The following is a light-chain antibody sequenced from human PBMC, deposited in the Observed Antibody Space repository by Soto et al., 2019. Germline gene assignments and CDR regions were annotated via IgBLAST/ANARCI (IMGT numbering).Light chain of an antibody. J-gene: IGKJ2*01. Sequence: DIVMTQSPLSLPVTPGEPASISCRSSQSLLHSNGYNYLDWYLQKPGQSPQLLIALGANRASGVPDRFSGSGAGTDFTLKVSRVEADDVGVYYCMQALQTPLTFGQGTKLEI. CDR2: LGA. V-gene: IGKV2-28*01. CDR3: MQALQTPLT. CDR1: QSLLHSNGYNY.